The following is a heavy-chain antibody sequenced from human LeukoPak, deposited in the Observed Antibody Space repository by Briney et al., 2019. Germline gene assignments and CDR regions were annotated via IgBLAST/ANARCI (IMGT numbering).Heavy chain of an antibody. Sequence: GGSLRLSCAASGFTFSSYAMSWVRQAPGKGLEWVSSISGSGTNTYYADSVKGRFTISRDNSKNTLYLQMNSLRAEDTAVYYCAKTLFVGYNCGKIDYWGQGSLVTVSS. CDR3: AKTLFVGYNCGKIDY. CDR2: ISGSGTNT. J-gene: IGHJ4*02. V-gene: IGHV3-23*01. CDR1: GFTFSSYA. D-gene: IGHD5-18*01.